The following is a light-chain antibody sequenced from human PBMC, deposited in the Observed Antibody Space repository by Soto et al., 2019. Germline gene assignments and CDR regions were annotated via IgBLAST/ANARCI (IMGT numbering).Light chain of an antibody. V-gene: IGKV1-39*01. CDR1: QSISTY. J-gene: IGKJ1*01. CDR2: GTS. CDR3: QQSYSTRPWT. Sequence: DIQMTQSPSSLSASVGDRVTITCRPSQSISTYLNWYQQKPGKAPKLLIYGTSTLQSGVPSRFAGSGSGTHFTLTITSLQPEDFATYYCQQSYSTRPWTFGQGTKVDIK.